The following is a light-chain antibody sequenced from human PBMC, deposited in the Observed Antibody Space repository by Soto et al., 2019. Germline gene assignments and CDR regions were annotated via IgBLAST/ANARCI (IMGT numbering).Light chain of an antibody. CDR2: DAS. J-gene: IGKJ5*01. CDR3: QEYDGAPPIT. V-gene: IGKV3-20*01. Sequence: EIVLTQSPDTLSLSPGDRATLSCRAIQSVRSERLAWYQQKRGQAPTLPTFDASSRASGTPERFRGSGSGTDFTLTISRLEPEDFAVYYCQEYDGAPPITFGLGARLEIK. CDR1: QSVRSER.